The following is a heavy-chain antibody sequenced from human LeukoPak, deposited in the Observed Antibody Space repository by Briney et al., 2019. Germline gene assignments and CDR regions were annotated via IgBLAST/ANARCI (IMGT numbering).Heavy chain of an antibody. CDR2: ISYDGSNK. CDR3: AGEYYGSAIDAFDI. Sequence: GRSLRLSCAASGFTFSSYGMHWVRQAPGKGLEWVAVISYDGSNKYYADSVKGRFTISRDNSKNTLYLQMNSLRAEDTAVYYCAGEYYGSAIDAFDIWGQGTMVTVSS. J-gene: IGHJ3*02. V-gene: IGHV3-30*03. D-gene: IGHD3-10*01. CDR1: GFTFSSYG.